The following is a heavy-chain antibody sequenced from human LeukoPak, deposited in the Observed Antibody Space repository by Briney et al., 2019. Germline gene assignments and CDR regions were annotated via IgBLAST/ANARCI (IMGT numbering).Heavy chain of an antibody. CDR2: IIPIFGTA. D-gene: IGHD3-22*01. Sequence: GASVKVSCKASGGTFGSYAISWVRQTPGQGLEWMGGIIPIFGTANYAQKFQGRVTITTDESTSTAYMELSSLRSEDTAVYYCAGENYYDSSGYYPLFDYWGQGTLVTVSS. J-gene: IGHJ4*02. CDR3: AGENYYDSSGYYPLFDY. CDR1: GGTFGSYA. V-gene: IGHV1-69*05.